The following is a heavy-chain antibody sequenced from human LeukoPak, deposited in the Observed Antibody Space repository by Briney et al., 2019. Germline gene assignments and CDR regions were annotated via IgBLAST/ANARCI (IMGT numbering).Heavy chain of an antibody. Sequence: GGSPRLSCAASGFTFSSYAMSWVRQAPGKGLEWVSAISGSGGSTYYADSVKGRFTISRDNSKNTVYLQMNSLRAEDTAVYYCGKVPVFSVTISEVVTDDAFDIWGQGTIVTVSS. D-gene: IGHD3-3*01. V-gene: IGHV3-23*01. CDR1: GFTFSSYA. J-gene: IGHJ3*02. CDR2: ISGSGGST. CDR3: GKVPVFSVTISEVVTDDAFDI.